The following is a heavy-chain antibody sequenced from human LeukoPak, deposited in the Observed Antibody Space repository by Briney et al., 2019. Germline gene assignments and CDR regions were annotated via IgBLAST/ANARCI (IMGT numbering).Heavy chain of an antibody. D-gene: IGHD1-14*01. CDR1: GFTLSSYL. J-gene: IGHJ3*01. CDR2: INKDGSEE. CDR3: ARSNPNRNALDL. Sequence: GGSLRLSCAASGFTLSSYLMSWVRQAPGRGLEWVANINKDGSEETYLDSVKGRFTVSRDNAKNSLFLQMNSLRGDDTAAYYCARSNPNRNALDLWGQGTMVTISS. V-gene: IGHV3-7*01.